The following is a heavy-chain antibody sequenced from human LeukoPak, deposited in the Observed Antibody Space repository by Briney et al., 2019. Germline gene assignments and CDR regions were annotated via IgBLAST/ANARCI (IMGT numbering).Heavy chain of an antibody. CDR2: ISGSGGST. J-gene: IGHJ6*03. Sequence: PGGSLRLSCAAAGFTFSSYAMSWVRQAPGKRLEWVSAISGSGGSTYYADSVKGRFTSSRDNSKKTLYLQMNRLRAEATAVYYCPKGPDLRYFDWLLPGGDYYMHVWRKGPTVSVSS. D-gene: IGHD3-9*01. CDR3: PKGPDLRYFDWLLPGGDYYMHV. CDR1: GFTFSSYA. V-gene: IGHV3-23*01.